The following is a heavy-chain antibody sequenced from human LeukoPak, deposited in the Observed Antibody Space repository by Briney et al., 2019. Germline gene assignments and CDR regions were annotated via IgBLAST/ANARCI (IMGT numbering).Heavy chain of an antibody. J-gene: IGHJ4*02. V-gene: IGHV4-61*02. D-gene: IGHD2-2*01. Sequence: SETLSLTCTVSGGSISSGGYYWSWIRQPAGKGLEWIGRIYTSGSTNYNPSLKSRVTISVDTSKNQFSLKLSSVTAADTAVYYCARGLRYCSSTSCYPRFDYWGQGTLVTVSS. CDR3: ARGLRYCSSTSCYPRFDY. CDR1: GGSISSGGYY. CDR2: IYTSGST.